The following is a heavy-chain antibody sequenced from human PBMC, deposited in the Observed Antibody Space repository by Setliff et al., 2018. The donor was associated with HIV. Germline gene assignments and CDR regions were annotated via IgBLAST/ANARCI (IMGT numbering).Heavy chain of an antibody. Sequence: ASVKVSCKLSGYTLTELSIHWVRQAPGKGLEWMANFDPEDGETFYAQNFQGRVVIATDESTTTAYMELSSLRSDDTAVYYCARVGPESLPYTWDDEADTFDIWGQGTMVT. CDR2: FDPEDGET. CDR1: GYTLTELS. V-gene: IGHV1-24*01. D-gene: IGHD1-1*01. CDR3: ARVGPESLPYTWDDEADTFDI. J-gene: IGHJ3*02.